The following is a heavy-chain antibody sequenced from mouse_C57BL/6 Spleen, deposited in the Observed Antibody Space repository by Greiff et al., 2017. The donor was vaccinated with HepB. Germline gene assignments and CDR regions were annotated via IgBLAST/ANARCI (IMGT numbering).Heavy chain of an antibody. CDR3: ARGADGYDVGYYFDY. D-gene: IGHD2-2*01. Sequence: VQLQQSGPELVKPGASVKISCKASGYAFSSSWMNWVKQRPGKGLEWIGRIYPGDGDTNYNGKFKGKATLTADKSSSTAYMQLSSLTSEDSAVYFCARGADGYDVGYYFDYWGQGTTLTVSS. CDR1: GYAFSSSW. V-gene: IGHV1-82*01. J-gene: IGHJ2*01. CDR2: IYPGDGDT.